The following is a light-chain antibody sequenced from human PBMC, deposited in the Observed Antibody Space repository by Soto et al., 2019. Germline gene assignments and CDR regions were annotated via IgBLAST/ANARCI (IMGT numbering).Light chain of an antibody. CDR2: DAS. CDR1: QSVGSS. J-gene: IGKJ4*01. CDR3: HQRARWPLT. V-gene: IGKV3-11*01. Sequence: TVLTQSPATLSLSPGERATLSCRASQSVGSSLAWYQQRPGQAPRLLIYDASNRATGIPARFSGGGSGTDFTLTISGLEPEDFAVSYCHQRARWPLTFGGGTKVEIK.